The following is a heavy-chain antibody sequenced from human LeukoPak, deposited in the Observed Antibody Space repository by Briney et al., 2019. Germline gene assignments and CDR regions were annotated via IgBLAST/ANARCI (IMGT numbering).Heavy chain of an antibody. CDR2: IQYDGKVK. CDR3: AKITTAGSYFDY. V-gene: IGHV3-30*02. J-gene: IGHJ4*02. Sequence: GGSLRLSCVAPGFTFSTYGMQWVRQAPGKGLEWVAFIQYDGKVKHHADSVKGRFTISRDNSKNTVFLQMNSLRTEDTAVYYCAKITTAGSYFDYWGQGTLVIVSS. CDR1: GFTFSTYG. D-gene: IGHD6-13*01.